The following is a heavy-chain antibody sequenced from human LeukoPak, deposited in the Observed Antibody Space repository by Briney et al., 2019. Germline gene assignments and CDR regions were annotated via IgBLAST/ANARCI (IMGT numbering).Heavy chain of an antibody. Sequence: GGSLRLSCAASGFTFSTFAMIWVRKPPGKGLEWVSSIFPSGGEIHYADSVRGRFTISRDNSKSTLSLQMNSLRAEDTAIYYCATYRQVLLPFESWGQGTLVTVSS. CDR2: IFPSGGEI. CDR1: GFTFSTFA. V-gene: IGHV3-23*01. J-gene: IGHJ4*02. CDR3: ATYRQVLLPFES. D-gene: IGHD2-8*02.